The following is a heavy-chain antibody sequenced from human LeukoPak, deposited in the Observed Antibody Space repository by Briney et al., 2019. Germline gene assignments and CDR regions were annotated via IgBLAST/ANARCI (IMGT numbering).Heavy chain of an antibody. J-gene: IGHJ4*02. CDR3: AKRGVVIRVVLVGFHKEAYYFES. CDR2: ISDSGGST. V-gene: IGHV3-23*01. D-gene: IGHD3/OR15-3a*01. Sequence: QPGGSLRLSCAVSGITLSNYGMSWVRQAPGKGLEWVAGISDSGGSTKYADSVKGRFTISRDNPKNTLFLQMNSLRAEDTPVFFCAKRGVVIRVVLVGFHKEAYYFESWCQGALVTVSA. CDR1: GITLSNYG.